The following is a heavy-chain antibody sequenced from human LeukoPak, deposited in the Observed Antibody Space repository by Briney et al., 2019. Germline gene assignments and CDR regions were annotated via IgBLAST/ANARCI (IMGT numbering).Heavy chain of an antibody. D-gene: IGHD3-22*01. J-gene: IGHJ4*02. CDR1: GFKFDEYV. CDR2: VNWNGGDT. V-gene: IGHV3-20*04. CDR3: ARDGVYYDSSGFFDY. Sequence: GGSLRLSCAASGFKFDEYVMSWVRQAPGKGLEWVSGVNWNGGDTGYADSVKGRFIISRDNAKNSVYLQMSSLRAEDTAFYYCARDGVYYDSSGFFDYWGQGALVTVS.